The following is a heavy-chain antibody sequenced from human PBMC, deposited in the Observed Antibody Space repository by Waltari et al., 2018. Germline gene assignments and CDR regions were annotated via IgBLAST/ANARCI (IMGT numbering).Heavy chain of an antibody. Sequence: QLQLVQSGAEGKKPGASVKVSCKGTGFIFSNYGITWVRQAPGQGLEWMGWISAYNGNTNYEQKFQGRVTMTTDTATSTAYMELRSLRSDDTAVYYCARDDVDSSSFGGFWGQGTLVTVSS. CDR1: GFIFSNYG. V-gene: IGHV1-18*01. D-gene: IGHD6-13*01. J-gene: IGHJ4*02. CDR2: ISAYNGNT. CDR3: ARDDVDSSSFGGF.